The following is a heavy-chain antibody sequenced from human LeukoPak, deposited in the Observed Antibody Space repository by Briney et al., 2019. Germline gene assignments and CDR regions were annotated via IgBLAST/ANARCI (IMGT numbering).Heavy chain of an antibody. J-gene: IGHJ4*02. CDR1: NGAISSYY. CDR3: ARGRRNDYYFDL. V-gene: IGHV4-59*01. D-gene: IGHD2-21*02. Sequence: PSETLSLTCTVYNGAISSYYWSWVRQPPGKGLEWIGSIYYSGGSNYNPSLKSRVTISVDPSKRQFSLKLTSVTAADTAVYYCARGRRNDYYFDLWGQGTLVTVSS. CDR2: IYYSGGS.